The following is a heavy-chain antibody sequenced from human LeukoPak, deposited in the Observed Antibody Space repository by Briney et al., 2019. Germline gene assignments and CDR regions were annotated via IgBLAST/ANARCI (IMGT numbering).Heavy chain of an antibody. CDR3: ARTMVRGVRILD. CDR2: IYHSGST. D-gene: IGHD3-10*01. V-gene: IGHV4-38-2*02. J-gene: IGHJ4*02. CDR1: GYSISSCYY. Sequence: SETLSLTCTVSGYSISSCYYWGWIRQPPGKGLEWIGSIYHSGSTYYNPSLKSRVTISVDTSKNQFSLKLSSVTAADTAVYYCARTMVRGVRILDWGQGTLVTVSS.